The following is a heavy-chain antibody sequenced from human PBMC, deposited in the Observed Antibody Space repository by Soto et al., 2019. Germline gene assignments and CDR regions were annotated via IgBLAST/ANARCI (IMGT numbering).Heavy chain of an antibody. CDR1: GFTFTSSA. J-gene: IGHJ5*02. CDR2: IVVGSGNT. CDR3: AADSYGSGSFPHPSPLPFDP. Sequence: QMQLVQSGPEVKKPGTSVKVSCKASGFTFTSSAVQWVRQARGQRLEWIGWIVVGSGNTNYAQKFQERVTITRDMSTSTAYMELSSLRSEDTAVYYCAADSYGSGSFPHPSPLPFDPWGQGTLVTVSS. V-gene: IGHV1-58*01. D-gene: IGHD3-10*01.